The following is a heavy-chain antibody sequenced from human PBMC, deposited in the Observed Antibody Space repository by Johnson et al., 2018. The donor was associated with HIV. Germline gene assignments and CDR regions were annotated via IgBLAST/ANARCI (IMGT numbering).Heavy chain of an antibody. V-gene: IGHV3-11*04. Sequence: QMLLVESGGGLVQPGGSLRLSCAASGFTVSRNYMSWVRQAPGKGLEWVSYISSSGSTIYYADSVKGRFTISRDNAKNSLYLQMNSLRAEDTAVYYCAKDPMVATPANAFDIWGQGTMVTVSS. D-gene: IGHD5-12*01. CDR2: ISSSGSTI. J-gene: IGHJ3*02. CDR3: AKDPMVATPANAFDI. CDR1: GFTVSRNY.